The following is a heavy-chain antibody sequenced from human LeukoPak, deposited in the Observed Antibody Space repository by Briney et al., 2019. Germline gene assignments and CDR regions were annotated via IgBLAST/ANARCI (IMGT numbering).Heavy chain of an antibody. J-gene: IGHJ4*02. Sequence: GGSLRLSCAASELTLSSNYMSWIRQAPGRGLEWVSFIYSGGSTYCADSVRGRFTISRDNAKNSLYLQMNSLRAEDTAVYYCARDKWLTTTHYFDYWGQGTLVTVSS. CDR1: ELTLSSNY. V-gene: IGHV3-53*01. CDR2: IYSGGST. CDR3: ARDKWLTTTHYFDY. D-gene: IGHD4-11*01.